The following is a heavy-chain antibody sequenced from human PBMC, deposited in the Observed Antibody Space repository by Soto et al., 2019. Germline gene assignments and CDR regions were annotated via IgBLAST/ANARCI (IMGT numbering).Heavy chain of an antibody. J-gene: IGHJ2*01. CDR3: ARDRSSWALFPQYWYFDL. CDR2: INPNSGGT. D-gene: IGHD6-13*01. Sequence: ASVKVSCKASGYTFTGYYMHWVRQAPGQGLEWMGWINPNSGGTNYAQKFQGWVTMTRDTSISTAYMELSRLRSDDTAVYYCARDRSSWALFPQYWYFDLWGRGTLVTVSS. V-gene: IGHV1-2*04. CDR1: GYTFTGYY.